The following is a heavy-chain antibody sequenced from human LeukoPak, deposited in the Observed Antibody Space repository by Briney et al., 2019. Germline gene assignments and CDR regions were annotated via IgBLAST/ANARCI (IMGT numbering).Heavy chain of an antibody. D-gene: IGHD3-10*01. V-gene: IGHV3-48*01. Sequence: GGSLRLSCAASGFTFSSYSMNWVRQAPGKGLEWVSYISSSSSTIYYADSVKGRFTISRDNSKNTLYLQMNSLKGDDTAVYYCAKDSAFYYIDVWGKGTTVIISS. CDR1: GFTFSSYS. J-gene: IGHJ6*03. CDR3: AKDSAFYYIDV. CDR2: ISSSSSTI.